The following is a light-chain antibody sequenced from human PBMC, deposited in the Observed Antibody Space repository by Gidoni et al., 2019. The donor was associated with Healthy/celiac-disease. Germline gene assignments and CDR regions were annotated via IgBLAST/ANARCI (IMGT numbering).Light chain of an antibody. V-gene: IGKV1-33*01. CDR2: DAS. J-gene: IGKJ4*01. Sequence: DIQMTQSPSSLSASVGDRVTITCQASPDISNYLNWYQQKPGKAPKLLIYDASNLETRVPSRFSGSGSGTDFTFTISSLQPEDIATYYCQQYDNLPLFXGXTKVEIK. CDR1: PDISNY. CDR3: QQYDNLPL.